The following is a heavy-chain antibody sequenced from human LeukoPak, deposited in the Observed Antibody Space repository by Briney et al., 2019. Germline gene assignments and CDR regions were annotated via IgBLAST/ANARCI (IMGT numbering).Heavy chain of an antibody. J-gene: IGHJ4*02. CDR2: IYCSGGT. CDR1: GGSISSSSYY. V-gene: IGHV4-39*07. D-gene: IGHD3-10*01. CDR3: ARNAESLWFGELYGAFDY. Sequence: SETLSLTCTVSGGSISSSSYYWGWIRQPPGKGLEWIGSIYCSGGTYYNPPLKSRVTISVDTSKNQFSLKLSSVTAADTAVYYCARNAESLWFGELYGAFDYWGQGTLVTVSS.